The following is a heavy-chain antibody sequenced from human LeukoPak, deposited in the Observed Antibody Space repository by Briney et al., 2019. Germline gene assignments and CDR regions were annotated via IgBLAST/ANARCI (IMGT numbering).Heavy chain of an antibody. CDR3: ARHGLEYSSSWGSHAFDI. CDR1: APPPTPTPSH. J-gene: IGHJ3*02. D-gene: IGHD6-6*01. V-gene: IGHV4-39*01. Sequence: ETLSPTRPVSAPPPTPTPSHRRPPPQPPGKGLEWIGSIYYSGRTYYNPSLKSRVTISVDTSKNQFSLKLSSVTAADTAVYYCARHGLEYSSSWGSHAFDIWGQGTMVTVSS. CDR2: IYYSGRT.